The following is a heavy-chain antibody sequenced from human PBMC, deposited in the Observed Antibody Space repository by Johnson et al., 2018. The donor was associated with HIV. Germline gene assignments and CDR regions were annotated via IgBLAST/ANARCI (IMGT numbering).Heavy chain of an antibody. CDR3: ATDHAEGCGPRTSARPCNAFDI. Sequence: QVQLVESGGGVVQPGKSLRLSCAASGFTFSSSAMHWVRQAPGQGLQWVALISYDGSIKYFADSVKGRFTISRDNSKNTLYLQMNSLRAEGTAVYYCATDHAEGCGPRTSARPCNAFDIWGQGTMVTVSS. CDR1: GFTFSSSA. D-gene: IGHD1-1*01. V-gene: IGHV3-30-3*01. CDR2: ISYDGSIK. J-gene: IGHJ3*02.